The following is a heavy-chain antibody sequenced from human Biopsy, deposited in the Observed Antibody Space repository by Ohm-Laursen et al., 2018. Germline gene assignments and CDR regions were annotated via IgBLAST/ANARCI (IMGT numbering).Heavy chain of an antibody. Sequence: PSDTLSLTCTVSRDSISNYYWTWIRQSPGKGLEWIGYIYYTGSTNYNPSVKSRVTISVDTSKNQFSLRLRSVTAADAAVYYCARRSAANWYFNLWGRGTLVTVSS. J-gene: IGHJ2*01. CDR2: IYYTGST. D-gene: IGHD6-25*01. CDR1: RDSISNYY. CDR3: ARRSAANWYFNL. V-gene: IGHV4-59*08.